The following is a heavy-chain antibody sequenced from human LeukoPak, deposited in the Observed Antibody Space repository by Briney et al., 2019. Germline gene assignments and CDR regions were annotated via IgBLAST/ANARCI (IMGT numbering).Heavy chain of an antibody. Sequence: GGSLRLSCAASGFTFSGFGMHWVRQAPGQRLEWMGWINAGNGNTKYSQKFQGRVTITRDTSASTAYMELSSLRSEDTAVYYCARAWGRIVVVVAAIYGMDVWGQGTTVTVSS. CDR2: INAGNGNT. J-gene: IGHJ6*02. CDR3: ARAWGRIVVVVAAIYGMDV. D-gene: IGHD2-15*01. V-gene: IGHV1-3*01. CDR1: GFTFSGFG.